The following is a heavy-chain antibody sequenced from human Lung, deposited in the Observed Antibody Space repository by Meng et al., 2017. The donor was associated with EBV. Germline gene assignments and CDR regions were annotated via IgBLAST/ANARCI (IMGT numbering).Heavy chain of an antibody. V-gene: IGHV3-11*05. CDR3: ARAHCLNDY. D-gene: IGHD2-21*01. CDR2: IGSRGGYT. J-gene: IGHJ4*02. CDR1: GFTVKSNY. Sequence: VQVVASGGGFFKSRGSLRLSCVSSGFTVKSNYKTWIRQAPGKGLEWLSYIGSRGGYTDSPDSVNGRFTISRDNAKNSVFLQMNSLRPDDTAVYYCARAHCLNDYWGLGTLVTVSS.